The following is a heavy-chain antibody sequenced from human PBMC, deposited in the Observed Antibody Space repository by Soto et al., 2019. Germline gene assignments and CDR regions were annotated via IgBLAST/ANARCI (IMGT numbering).Heavy chain of an antibody. CDR3: ARRLYYDSSGYYAFDI. CDR2: IYYSGST. CDR1: GGSINSYY. V-gene: IGHV4-59*08. Sequence: SETLSLTCTVSGGSINSYYWSWIRQPPGKGLEWIGYIYYSGSTNYNPSLKSRVTISVDTAKNQFSLKLSSVTAADTAVYYCARRLYYDSSGYYAFDIWGQGTMVTVSS. J-gene: IGHJ3*02. D-gene: IGHD3-22*01.